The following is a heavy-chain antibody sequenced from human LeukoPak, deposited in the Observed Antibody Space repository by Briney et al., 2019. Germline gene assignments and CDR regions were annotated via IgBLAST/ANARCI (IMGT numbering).Heavy chain of an antibody. CDR2: IYTSGST. D-gene: IGHD3-3*01. V-gene: IGHV4-61*02. CDR3: ARGGYDSDFDY. Sequence: SETLSLTCTVSGGSISSGSYYWSWIRQPAGKGLEWIGRIYTSGSTNYNPSLKNRVTISVDTSKNQFSLRLSSVTPADTAVYFCARGGYDSDFDYWGQGTLVTVSS. CDR1: GGSISSGSYY. J-gene: IGHJ4*02.